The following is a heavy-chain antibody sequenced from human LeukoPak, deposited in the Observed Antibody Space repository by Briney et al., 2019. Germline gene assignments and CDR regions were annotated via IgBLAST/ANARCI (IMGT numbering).Heavy chain of an antibody. D-gene: IGHD3-22*01. CDR2: IYYSGST. Sequence: PSETLSLTCTVSGGFLSSFYWTWIGQPPGKGLEWIGYIYYSGSTNYNPSLKSRVTISVDTSKNHFSLKLSSVTAADTAVYYCARAYSDSSNGFYYYYMDVWGEGTTVTVSS. CDR1: GGFLSSFY. V-gene: IGHV4-59*01. J-gene: IGHJ6*03. CDR3: ARAYSDSSNGFYYYYMDV.